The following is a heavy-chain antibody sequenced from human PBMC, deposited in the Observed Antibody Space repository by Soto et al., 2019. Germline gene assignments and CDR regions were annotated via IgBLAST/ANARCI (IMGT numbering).Heavy chain of an antibody. CDR1: GYTFTSYA. CDR2: INAGNGNT. J-gene: IGHJ4*02. V-gene: IGHV1-3*01. Sequence: QVQLVQSGAEVKKPGASVKVSCKASGYTFTSYAMHWVRQAPGQRLEWMGWINAGNGNTKYSQKFQGRVTITRDTXXXXXXXXXXXXXXXXXXXXXXXXXXXXXYVDYWGQGTLVTVSS. CDR3: XXXXXXXYVDY.